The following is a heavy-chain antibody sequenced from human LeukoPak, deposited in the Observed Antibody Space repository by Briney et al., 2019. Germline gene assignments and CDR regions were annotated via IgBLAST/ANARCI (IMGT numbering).Heavy chain of an antibody. Sequence: GGSLRLSCAASGFTVSSNHMSWVRQAPGKGLEWVSVIYSAGSTYYSDSVKGRFTISRDNSKNTLYLQMNSMRAEDTAIYYCARDLGRYDSNQGPLDAFDIWGQGTMVTVSS. CDR1: GFTVSSNH. V-gene: IGHV3-53*01. J-gene: IGHJ3*02. D-gene: IGHD3-22*01. CDR2: IYSAGST. CDR3: ARDLGRYDSNQGPLDAFDI.